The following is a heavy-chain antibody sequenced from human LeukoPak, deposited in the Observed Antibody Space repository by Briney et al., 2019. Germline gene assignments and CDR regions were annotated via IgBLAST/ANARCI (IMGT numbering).Heavy chain of an antibody. Sequence: ASVKVSCKASGGTFSSYAISWVRQAPGQGLEWMGGIIPIFGTANYAQKFQGRVTMTRDTSTSTVYMELSSLRSEDTAVYYCARDKVGGYPFYYYMDVWGKGTTVTISS. CDR2: IIPIFGTA. CDR1: GGTFSSYA. D-gene: IGHD3-22*01. V-gene: IGHV1-69*05. J-gene: IGHJ6*03. CDR3: ARDKVGGYPFYYYMDV.